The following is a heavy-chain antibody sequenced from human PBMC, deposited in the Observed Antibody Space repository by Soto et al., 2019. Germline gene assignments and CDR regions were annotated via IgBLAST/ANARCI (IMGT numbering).Heavy chain of an antibody. V-gene: IGHV3-23*01. J-gene: IGHJ6*02. CDR1: GFTFSSYA. CDR2: ISGRGGST. CDR3: AKDFDVLRFLEWLSDSPDYYYGMDV. Sequence: GGSLRLSCAASGFTFSSYAMSWVRQAPGKELEWVSAISGRGGSTYYADSVKGRFTISRDNSKNTLYLQMNSLRAEDTAVYYCAKDFDVLRFLEWLSDSPDYYYGMDVWGQGTTVTVSS. D-gene: IGHD3-3*01.